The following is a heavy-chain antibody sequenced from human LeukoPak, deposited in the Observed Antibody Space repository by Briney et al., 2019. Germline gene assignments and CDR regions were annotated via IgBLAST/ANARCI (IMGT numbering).Heavy chain of an antibody. D-gene: IGHD4-23*01. V-gene: IGHV1-2*02. CDR3: MRDFPGGNTLDC. CDR1: GYTFTDYY. CDR2: ITPKSGGT. J-gene: IGHJ4*02. Sequence: ASVKVSCKASGYTFTDYYLHWVRQAPGQGLEWMGWITPKSGGTNYAQKFQGRVTMTGDTSISTAYMELSRLRSDDTAVYYCMRDFPGGNTLDCRGQGTLVTVSS.